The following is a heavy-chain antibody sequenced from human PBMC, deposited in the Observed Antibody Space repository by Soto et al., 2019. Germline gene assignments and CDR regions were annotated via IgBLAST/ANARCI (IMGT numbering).Heavy chain of an antibody. J-gene: IGHJ6*04. CDR1: GFTFSGYG. Sequence: QPGGSLRLSCAASGFTFSGYGMHWVRQAPGTGLEWVAVISYDGSHEYYADSVKGRFTISRDNSKNTLYLQMNSLRPEDTALYYCARDMSGGTYNYYYGMDVWGKGTTVTVSS. D-gene: IGHD1-26*01. V-gene: IGHV3-30*03. CDR3: ARDMSGGTYNYYYGMDV. CDR2: ISYDGSHE.